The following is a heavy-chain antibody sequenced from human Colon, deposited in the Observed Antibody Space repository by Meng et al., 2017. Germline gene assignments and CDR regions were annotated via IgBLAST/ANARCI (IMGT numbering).Heavy chain of an antibody. J-gene: IGHJ4*02. Sequence: QVQLQESGPGLVKPSQTLSLTCLVSGGSISSGNYYWSWIRQPPGKGLEWIGYIYYSGSTYYNPSLKSRVDISVDKSKNQFYLSLFSVTAADTAVYYCGRDHGRELINHWGQGTLVTVSS. D-gene: IGHD3-10*02. CDR2: IYYSGST. CDR3: GRDHGRELINH. V-gene: IGHV4-30-4*01. CDR1: GGSISSGNYY.